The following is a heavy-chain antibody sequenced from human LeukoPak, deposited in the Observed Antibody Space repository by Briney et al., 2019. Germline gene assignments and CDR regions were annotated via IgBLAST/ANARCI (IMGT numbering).Heavy chain of an antibody. CDR3: AGVLRYSYGMDV. CDR2: ISGSGGST. Sequence: QSGGSLRLSCAASGLTFSSYARSWVRQAPGMGLEWVSAISGSGGSTYYADSVKGRFTISRDNSKNPLYLQMNSLRAEDTAVYYCAGVLRYSYGMDVWGKGTTVTVSS. D-gene: IGHD3-9*01. V-gene: IGHV3-23*01. CDR1: GLTFSSYA. J-gene: IGHJ6*04.